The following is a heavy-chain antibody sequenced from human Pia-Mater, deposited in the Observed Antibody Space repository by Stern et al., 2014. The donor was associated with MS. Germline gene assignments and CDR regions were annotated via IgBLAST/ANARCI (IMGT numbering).Heavy chain of an antibody. D-gene: IGHD6-19*01. CDR1: GYNFTTYW. V-gene: IGHV5-51*01. CDR3: ARPSNSGLFLHH. Sequence: EVQLVESGAEVKKPGESLKISCKGSGYNFTTYWIAWVRQMPGRGLEWMGLIYPGDSQTRYSPSFQGHVTRSADTSISPAYLQWSSLKASDTAIYYCARPSNSGLFLHHWGQGTLVTVSS. CDR2: IYPGDSQT. J-gene: IGHJ1*01.